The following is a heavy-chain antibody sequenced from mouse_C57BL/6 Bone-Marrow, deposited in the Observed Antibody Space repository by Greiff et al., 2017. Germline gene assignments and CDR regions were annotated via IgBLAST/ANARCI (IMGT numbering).Heavy chain of an antibody. Sequence: QVQLQPPGAELVKPGASVKMSCKASGYTFTSYWITWVKQRPGQGLEWIGDIYPGSGSTNYNEKFKSKATLTVDTSSSTAYMQLSSLTSEDSAVYYCARRTMVTTAMDYWGQGTSVTVSS. J-gene: IGHJ4*01. CDR1: GYTFTSYW. CDR3: ARRTMVTTAMDY. V-gene: IGHV1-55*01. D-gene: IGHD2-2*01. CDR2: IYPGSGST.